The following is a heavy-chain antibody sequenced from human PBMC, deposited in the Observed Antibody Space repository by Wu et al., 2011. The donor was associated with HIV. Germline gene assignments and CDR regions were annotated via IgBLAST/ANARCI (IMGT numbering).Heavy chain of an antibody. CDR3: ATDPTILGEG. CDR1: GYTFSSYS. J-gene: IGHJ1*01. D-gene: IGHD5-24*01. CDR2: VSTYTGDT. Sequence: QVQLVQSGVEVKKPGASVKVSCKASGYTFSSYSLTWVRQAPGQGLEWMGWVSTYTGDTDYTQKLQGRVTMTTDTSTNTGYMELRSLKSDDTAVYFCATDPTILGEGWGQGTRVTVSS. V-gene: IGHV1-18*04.